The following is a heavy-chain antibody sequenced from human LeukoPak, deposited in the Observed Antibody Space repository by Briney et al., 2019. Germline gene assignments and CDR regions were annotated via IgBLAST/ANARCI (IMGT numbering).Heavy chain of an antibody. D-gene: IGHD3-10*01. V-gene: IGHV4-34*01. CDR3: ARGRYYGSGSYYPYYYYYGMDV. Sequence: GSLRLSCAASGFTVSSNYMTWVRQAPGKGLEWIGEINHSGSTNYNPSLKSRVTISVDTSKNQFSLKLSSVTAADTAVYYCARGRYYGSGSYYPYYYYYGMDVWGQGTTVTVSS. J-gene: IGHJ6*02. CDR2: INHSGST. CDR1: GFTVSSNY.